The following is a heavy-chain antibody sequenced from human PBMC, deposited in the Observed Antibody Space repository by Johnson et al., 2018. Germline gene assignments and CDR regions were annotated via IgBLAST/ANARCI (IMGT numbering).Heavy chain of an antibody. CDR3: ASPTTVTTGDYYGMDV. Sequence: QVQLVQSGGGVVQPGRSLRLSCAASGFTFSSYAMHWVRQAPGKGLEWVAVISYEGSNKYYADSGKGRFTISRDNSKNTLYLQMNSLRAEETAVYYCASPTTVTTGDYYGMDVWGQGTTVTVSS. CDR1: GFTFSSYA. J-gene: IGHJ6*02. D-gene: IGHD4-11*01. CDR2: ISYEGSNK. V-gene: IGHV3-30*14.